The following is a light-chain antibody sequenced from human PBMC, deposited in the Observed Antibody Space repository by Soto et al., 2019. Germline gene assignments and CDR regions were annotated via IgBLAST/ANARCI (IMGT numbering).Light chain of an antibody. CDR2: GAS. CDR3: QQRSNWPRT. J-gene: IGKJ1*01. V-gene: IGKV3D-20*02. CDR1: QSVSSSY. Sequence: EIVLTQSPCTLSLSPGERATLSCRASQSVSSSYLAWYQQKPGQAPRLLIYGASTRATGIPARFSGSGSGTEFTLTISSLEPEDFAVYYCQQRSNWPRTFGQGTKV.